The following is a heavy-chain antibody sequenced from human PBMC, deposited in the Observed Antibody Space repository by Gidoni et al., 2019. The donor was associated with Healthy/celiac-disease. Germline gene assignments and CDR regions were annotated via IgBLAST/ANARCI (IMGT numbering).Heavy chain of an antibody. D-gene: IGHD6-13*01. CDR3: ARDCQQLVRAENWFDP. J-gene: IGHJ5*02. V-gene: IGHV1-69*01. CDR2: IIPIFGTA. Sequence: VQLVQSGAEVKKPGSSVKVYCKAPAGTFSSYAICWVRQAPGHGLEWMGGIIPIFGTANYAPKFQGRVTITADESTSTAYMELSSLRSEDTAVYYCARDCQQLVRAENWFDPWGQGTLVTVSS. CDR1: AGTFSSYA.